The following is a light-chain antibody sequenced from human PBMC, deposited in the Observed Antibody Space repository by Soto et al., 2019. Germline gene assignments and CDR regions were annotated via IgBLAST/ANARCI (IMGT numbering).Light chain of an antibody. CDR1: QVISSY. CDR2: PAS. V-gene: IGKV1-9*01. CDR3: QQVNSYPIT. J-gene: IGKJ5*01. Sequence: DLQLTQSPSFLSASVGDRVTITCRASQVISSYLAWYQQKPGTAPKFLIYPASTLQSGVPSRFSGSGSGTEFTLTISSLQPEDFATYFCQQVNSYPITFGQGTRLEIK.